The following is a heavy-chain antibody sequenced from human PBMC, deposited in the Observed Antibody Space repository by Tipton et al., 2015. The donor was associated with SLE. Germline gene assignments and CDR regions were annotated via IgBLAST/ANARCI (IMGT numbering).Heavy chain of an antibody. Sequence: QSGAEVKKPGTSVKVSCKASGFTFTSSAMQWVRHARGQRLEWIGWIVVGSGNTNYAQKFQERVTITRDMSTSTAYMELSSLRSEDTAVYYCAAGLYGSNAFDIWGQGTMVTVSS. CDR1: GFTFTSSA. D-gene: IGHD3-10*01. V-gene: IGHV1-58*02. CDR3: AAGLYGSNAFDI. CDR2: IVVGSGNT. J-gene: IGHJ3*02.